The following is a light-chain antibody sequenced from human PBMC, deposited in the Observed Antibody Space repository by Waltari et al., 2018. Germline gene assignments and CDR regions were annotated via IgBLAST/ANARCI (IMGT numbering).Light chain of an antibody. CDR3: QQYGSSPPLT. J-gene: IGKJ4*01. Sequence: EIVLTQSTATLSLSPGERANLSCRASQSVSSSYLAWDQQKPGLAPRLLIYDASSRATGIPARFSGSGSGTDFTLTISRLEPEDFAVYYCQQYGSSPPLTFGGGTKVEIK. CDR1: QSVSSSY. V-gene: IGKV3D-20*01. CDR2: DAS.